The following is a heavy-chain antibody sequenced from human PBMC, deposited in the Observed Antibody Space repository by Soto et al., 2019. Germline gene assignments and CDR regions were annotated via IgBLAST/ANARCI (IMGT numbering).Heavy chain of an antibody. CDR1: GYTFSNYG. D-gene: IGHD1-26*01. V-gene: IGHV1-18*01. J-gene: IGHJ4*02. CDR3: ARERRWEPLLY. Sequence: QVQLVQSGPEVKKPGASVKVSCKGSGYTFSNYGVTWVRQAPGQGLERLGWVSAYNRITDYAQKFEDRATITIDTSTNPAYLELRGLTPDDTAVYYCARERRWEPLLYWGQGTL. CDR2: VSAYNRIT.